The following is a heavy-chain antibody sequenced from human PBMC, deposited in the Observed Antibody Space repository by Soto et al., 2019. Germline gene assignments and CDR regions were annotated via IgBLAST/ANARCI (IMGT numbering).Heavy chain of an antibody. CDR2: ISYDGSNK. CDR3: AKDLGEGVDAFDI. D-gene: IGHD3-10*01. J-gene: IGHJ3*02. CDR1: GFTFSSYG. V-gene: IGHV3-30*18. Sequence: QVQLVESGGGVVQPGRSLRLSCAASGFTFSSYGMHWVRQAPGKGLEWVAVISYDGSNKYYADSVKGRFTISRDNSKNTLYLQMTSLRAEDTAVYYCAKDLGEGVDAFDIWGQGTMVTVSS.